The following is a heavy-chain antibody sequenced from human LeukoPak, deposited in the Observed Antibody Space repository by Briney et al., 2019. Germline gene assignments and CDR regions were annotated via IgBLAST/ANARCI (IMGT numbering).Heavy chain of an antibody. V-gene: IGHV4-34*01. J-gene: IGHJ5*02. CDR2: INLIGGT. CDR1: GGSFSGYY. D-gene: IGHD6-13*01. Sequence: ASETLSLTCAVYGGSFSGYYWSWIRQPPGKGLEWIGEINLIGGTNYNTSLKSRVTISVDTSKHQFSLKLSSVTAADTAVYYCASFSSSWRGSWFDPWGQGTLVTVSS. CDR3: ASFSSSWRGSWFDP.